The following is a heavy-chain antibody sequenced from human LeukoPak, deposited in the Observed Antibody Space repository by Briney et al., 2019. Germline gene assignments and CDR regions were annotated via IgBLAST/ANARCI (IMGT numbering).Heavy chain of an antibody. V-gene: IGHV3-30-3*01. D-gene: IGHD3-22*01. CDR2: ISYDGSNK. CDR1: GFTFSNFG. J-gene: IGHJ4*02. Sequence: GGSLRLSCAASGFTFSNFGLHWVRQAPGKGLDWVAVISYDGSNKYYADSVKGRFTISRDNSKNTLYLQMNSLRAEDTAVYYCARSYDSSGYYRSDYWGQGTLVTVSS. CDR3: ARSYDSSGYYRSDY.